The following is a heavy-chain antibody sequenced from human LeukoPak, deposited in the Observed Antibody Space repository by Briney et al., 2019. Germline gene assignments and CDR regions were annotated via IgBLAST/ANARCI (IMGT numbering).Heavy chain of an antibody. CDR3: AKKGGVVDYNWYFDL. V-gene: IGHV3-9*01. CDR2: ISWNSGSI. CDR1: GFTFDDYA. J-gene: IGHJ2*01. Sequence: PGRSLRLSCAASGFTFDDYAMHWVRQAPRKGLEWVSGISWNSGSIGYADSVKGRFTISRDNAKNSLYLQMNSLRAEDTALYYCAKKGGVVDYNWYFDLWGRGTLVTVSS. D-gene: IGHD3-16*01.